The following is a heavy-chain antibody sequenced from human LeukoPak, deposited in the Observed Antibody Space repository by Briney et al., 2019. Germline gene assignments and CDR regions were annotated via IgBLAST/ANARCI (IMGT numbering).Heavy chain of an antibody. CDR2: IWYDGSNK. V-gene: IGHV3-33*01. CDR1: GFTFSSYG. D-gene: IGHD3-3*01. J-gene: IGHJ4*02. CDR3: ARDEEVQPTYYGFWSGYYPKNFDY. Sequence: GRSLRLSCAASGFTFSSYGMHWVRQAPGKGLEWVAVIWYDGSNKYYADSVKGRFTISRDNSKNTLYLQMNSLRAEDTAVYYCARDEEVQPTYYGFWSGYYPKNFDYWGQGTLVTVSS.